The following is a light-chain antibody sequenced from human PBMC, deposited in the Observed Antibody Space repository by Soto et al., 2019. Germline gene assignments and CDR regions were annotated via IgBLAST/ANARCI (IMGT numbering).Light chain of an antibody. CDR1: HPISSY. Sequence: DTQMIQSPSSLSAFVGDRVTITCRASHPISSYLNWYQQKPGKAPKLLIYAASSLQSGVPSRFAGSGSGTDYTLTISSLQREDLATYYCHQTYSIPWSFGQGTKVDIK. J-gene: IGKJ1*01. CDR3: HQTYSIPWS. V-gene: IGKV1-39*01. CDR2: AAS.